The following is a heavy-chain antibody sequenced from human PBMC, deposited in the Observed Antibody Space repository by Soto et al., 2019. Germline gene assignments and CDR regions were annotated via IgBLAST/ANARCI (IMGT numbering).Heavy chain of an antibody. D-gene: IGHD6-19*01. CDR1: GYTFTSYG. V-gene: IGHV1-18*01. CDR3: ARDSSQDYYYYYGMDV. J-gene: IGHJ6*02. Sequence: QVQLVQSGAEVKKPGASVKVSCKASGYTFTSYGISWVRQAPGQGLEWMGWISAYNGNTNYAQKLQGRVTMTTDTSTSTAYMELRSLRSDDTAVYYCARDSSQDYYYYYGMDVWGQGTTVTVSS. CDR2: ISAYNGNT.